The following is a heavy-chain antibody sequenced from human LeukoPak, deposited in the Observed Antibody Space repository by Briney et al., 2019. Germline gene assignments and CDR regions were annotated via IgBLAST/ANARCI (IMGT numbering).Heavy chain of an antibody. D-gene: IGHD2-8*01. Sequence: GGSLRLSCAASGSTFSSYGMHWVRQAPGKGLEWVAVILSDGSKEFYTDSVKGRFTISRDNSKNTLYLQMNSLRAEDTAVYYCARRARVRMVYFYYFMDIWGKGTTVTVSS. CDR2: ILSDGSKE. V-gene: IGHV3-33*01. CDR3: ARRARVRMVYFYYFMDI. J-gene: IGHJ6*03. CDR1: GSTFSSYG.